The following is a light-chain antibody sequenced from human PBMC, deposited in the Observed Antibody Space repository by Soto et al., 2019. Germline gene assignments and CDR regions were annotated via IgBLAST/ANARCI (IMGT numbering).Light chain of an antibody. CDR3: SSFTSSITYV. J-gene: IGLJ1*01. CDR2: NVT. Sequence: QSALTQPASVSGSPGQSITISCTGTSSDVGRYDYVSWYQEHPGKVPKVIIYNVTHRPSGVSNRFSGSKSGNTASLTISGLQTEDEADYFCSSFTSSITYVFGTGTQLTVL. CDR1: SSDVGRYDY. V-gene: IGLV2-14*01.